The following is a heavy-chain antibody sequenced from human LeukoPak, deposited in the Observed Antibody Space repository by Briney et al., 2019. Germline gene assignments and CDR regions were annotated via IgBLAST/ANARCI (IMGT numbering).Heavy chain of an antibody. V-gene: IGHV3-30*02. CDR2: IRYDGSNK. J-gene: IGHJ4*02. D-gene: IGHD1-26*01. CDR3: AKDVGAFDC. Sequence: GGSLRLSCAASGFTFSSYCMHWVRQAPGKGLEWVAFIRYDGSNKYYADSVKGRFTISRDNSKNTLYLHVNSLRPEDTAVYYCAKDVGAFDCWGQGTLVTVSS. CDR1: GFTFSSYC.